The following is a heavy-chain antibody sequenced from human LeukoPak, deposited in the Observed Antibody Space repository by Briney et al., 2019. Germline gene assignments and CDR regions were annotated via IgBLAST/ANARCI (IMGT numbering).Heavy chain of an antibody. CDR1: GGSISSSSYY. Sequence: PSETLSLTCTVSGGSISSSSYYWGWIRQPPGKGLEWVSAISGSGGSTYYADSVKGRFTISRDNSKNTLYLQMNSLRAEDTAVYYCAKRGGSGSPPRYYYYYMDVWGKGTTVTVSS. V-gene: IGHV3-23*01. CDR2: ISGSGGST. J-gene: IGHJ6*03. CDR3: AKRGGSGSPPRYYYYYMDV. D-gene: IGHD3-10*01.